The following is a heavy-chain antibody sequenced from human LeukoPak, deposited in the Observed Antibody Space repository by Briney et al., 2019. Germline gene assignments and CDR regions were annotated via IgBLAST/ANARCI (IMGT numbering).Heavy chain of an antibody. D-gene: IGHD3-22*01. Sequence: PGGSLRLSCAASGFTFSSYAMHWVRQAPGKGLEWVAVISYDGSNKYYADSVKGRFTISRDNTKNTLYLQMNSLRAEDTAVYYCARASGRGMIVVVPTGAFDIWGQGTMVTVSS. CDR2: ISYDGSNK. CDR1: GFTFSSYA. V-gene: IGHV3-30*04. J-gene: IGHJ3*02. CDR3: ARASGRGMIVVVPTGAFDI.